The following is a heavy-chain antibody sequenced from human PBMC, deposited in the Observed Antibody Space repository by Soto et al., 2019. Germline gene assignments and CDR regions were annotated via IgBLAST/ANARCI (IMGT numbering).Heavy chain of an antibody. D-gene: IGHD6-19*01. CDR2: ISDSGST. CDR3: ARHGHGYNSEFDY. V-gene: IGHV4-59*08. J-gene: IGHJ4*02. CDR1: GGSISSSY. Sequence: QVQLQESGPGLVKPSETLSLTCTVSGGSISSSYWSWVRQPPGKGLEWIGHISDSGSTKYNPSLTSRVTISVDTSKNQFSLTLNSMTAADTAVYYCARHGHGYNSEFDYWGQGTLVTVSS.